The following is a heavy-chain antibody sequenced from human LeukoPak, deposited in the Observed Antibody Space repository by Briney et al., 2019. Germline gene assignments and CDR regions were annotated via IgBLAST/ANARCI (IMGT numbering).Heavy chain of an antibody. D-gene: IGHD3-16*01. V-gene: IGHV1-69*04. CDR2: IIPILGIA. Sequence: ASVKVSCKASGGTFSSYAISWVRQAPGQGLEWMGRIIPILGIANYAQKFQGRVAITADKSTSTAYMELSSLRSDDTAVYYCARPMITFGGVKAGFDYWGQGTLVTVSS. CDR1: GGTFSSYA. CDR3: ARPMITFGGVKAGFDY. J-gene: IGHJ4*02.